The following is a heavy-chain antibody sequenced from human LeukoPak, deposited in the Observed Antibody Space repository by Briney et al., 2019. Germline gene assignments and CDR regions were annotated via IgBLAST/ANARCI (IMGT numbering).Heavy chain of an antibody. CDR3: AGGRETYGSSWLDP. J-gene: IGHJ5*02. CDR2: IWYDGSNK. D-gene: IGHD3-10*01. CDR1: GLT. Sequence: PGGSLRLSCAASGLTMHWVRQAPGKGLEWVAVIWYDGSNKYYADSVKGRFTISRDDSENTLYLQMNSLRVEDTAVYYCAGGRETYGSSWLDPWGQGTLVTVSS. V-gene: IGHV3-33*01.